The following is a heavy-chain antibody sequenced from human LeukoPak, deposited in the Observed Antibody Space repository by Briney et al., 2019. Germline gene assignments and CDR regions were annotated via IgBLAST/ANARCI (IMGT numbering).Heavy chain of an antibody. Sequence: SETLSLTCTVSGGSISSYYWSWIRQPPGKGLEWIGYIYYSGSTNYSPSLKSRVTISVDTSKNQFSLKLSSVTAADTAVYYCARGGYCSSTSCYGSAFDIWGQGTMVTVSS. D-gene: IGHD2-2*01. J-gene: IGHJ3*02. CDR2: IYYSGST. CDR3: ARGGYCSSTSCYGSAFDI. V-gene: IGHV4-59*01. CDR1: GGSISSYY.